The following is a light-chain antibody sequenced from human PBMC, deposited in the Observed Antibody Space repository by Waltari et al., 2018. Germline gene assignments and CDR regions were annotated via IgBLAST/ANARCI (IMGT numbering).Light chain of an antibody. V-gene: IGKV1-39*01. CDR3: QHRSNWPLT. J-gene: IGKJ4*01. CDR2: AAS. Sequence: DIQVTQSPSSLSASVGDRVTITCQASQDISSYLNWYQQKPGKAPKLLIYAASSLQSGVPSRFSGSGSGTDFTLTISSLQPEDFATYYCQHRSNWPLTFGGGTKVEIK. CDR1: QDISSY.